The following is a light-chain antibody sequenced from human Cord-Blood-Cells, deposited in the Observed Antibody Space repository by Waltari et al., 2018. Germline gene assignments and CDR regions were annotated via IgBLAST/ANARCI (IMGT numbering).Light chain of an antibody. CDR2: AAS. V-gene: IGKV1-8*01. CDR1: QGISSY. CDR3: QQYYSYPRT. J-gene: IGKJ1*01. Sequence: AIRITQSPSSLSASTGDSVTNTCRASQGISSYLAWYQQKPGKAPKLLIYAASTLQSGVPSRFSGSGSGTDFTLTISCLQSEDFATYYCQQYYSYPRTFGRGTKVEIK.